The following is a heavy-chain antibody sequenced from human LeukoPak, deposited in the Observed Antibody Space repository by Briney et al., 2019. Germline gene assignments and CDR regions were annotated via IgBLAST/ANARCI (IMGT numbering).Heavy chain of an antibody. CDR3: ARGVRACLDY. CDR2: ISYDGSNK. CDR1: GFTFSSYA. D-gene: IGHD4-23*01. J-gene: IGHJ4*02. Sequence: PGRSLRLSCAASGFTFSSYAMHWVRQAPGEGLEWVAVISYDGSNKYYADSVKGRFTISRDNSKNTLYLQMNSLRAEDTAVYYCARGVRACLDYWGQGTLVTVSS. V-gene: IGHV3-30*04.